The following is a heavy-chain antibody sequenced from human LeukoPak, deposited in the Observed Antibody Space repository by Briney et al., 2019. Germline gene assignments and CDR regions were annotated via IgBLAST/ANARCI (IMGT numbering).Heavy chain of an antibody. Sequence: PGGSLRLSCAASGFTVSSNYMSWLRQAPGKGLEWVSIIYSGASTYYADSVKGRFTISRHISKNTLYLQMNSLRAEDTAVYYCARGYCTNAVCPIDYWGQGTLVTVSS. CDR3: ARGYCTNAVCPIDY. J-gene: IGHJ4*02. D-gene: IGHD2-8*01. V-gene: IGHV3-53*04. CDR1: GFTVSSNY. CDR2: IYSGAST.